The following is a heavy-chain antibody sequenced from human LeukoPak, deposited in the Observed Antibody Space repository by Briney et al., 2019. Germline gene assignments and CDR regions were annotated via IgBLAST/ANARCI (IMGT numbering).Heavy chain of an antibody. CDR3: ARGRRIAAAGMGY. CDR2: IIPILGIA. Sequence: ASVKVSCKASGGTFSSYAISWVRQAPGQGLEWMGRIIPILGIANYAQKFQGRVTITADKSTSTAYMELSSLRSEDTAVYYCARGRRIAAAGMGYWGQGTLVTVSS. J-gene: IGHJ4*02. CDR1: GGTFSSYA. D-gene: IGHD6-13*01. V-gene: IGHV1-69*04.